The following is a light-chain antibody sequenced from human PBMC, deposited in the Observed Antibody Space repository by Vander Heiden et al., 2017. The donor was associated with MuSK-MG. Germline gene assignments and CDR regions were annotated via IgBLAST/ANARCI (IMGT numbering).Light chain of an antibody. CDR1: KLENKY. Sequence: SYALTQPPSVSVSPGQTASITCSGDKLENKYAYWYQQKPGQSPVLVIYQDSRRPSGIPERFAGSNAGNTATLTISGTQAMDEADYYCQAWDSSTYVVFGAGTKLTVL. CDR3: QAWDSSTYVV. J-gene: IGLJ2*01. CDR2: QDS. V-gene: IGLV3-1*01.